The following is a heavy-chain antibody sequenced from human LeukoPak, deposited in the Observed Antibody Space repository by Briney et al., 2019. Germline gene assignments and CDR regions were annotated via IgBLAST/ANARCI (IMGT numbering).Heavy chain of an antibody. J-gene: IGHJ4*02. CDR2: IWYDGSNK. V-gene: IGHV3-33*01. CDR1: GFTFSSYG. D-gene: IGHD6-19*01. Sequence: GGSLRLSCAASGFTFSSYGMHWVRQAPGKGLEWVAVIWYDGSNKYYADSVKGRFTISRDSSKNTLYLQMNSLRAEDTAVYYCARDGQQWLVRRYYFDYWGQGTLVTVSS. CDR3: ARDGQQWLVRRYYFDY.